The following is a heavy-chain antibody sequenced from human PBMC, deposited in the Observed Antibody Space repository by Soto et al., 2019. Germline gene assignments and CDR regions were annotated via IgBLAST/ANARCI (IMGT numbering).Heavy chain of an antibody. J-gene: IGHJ5*02. Sequence: PSETLSLTCTVSGDSITSSSQYWGWIRQSPGKGLENIANIYYTGSTYYNPSLKSRVAISLDTSKNQFSLRLTSVTAADTAVYYCARDYYYSSDYTTTWFDPWGQRTLVPVSS. CDR1: GDSITSSSQY. V-gene: IGHV4-39*01. CDR2: IYYTGST. D-gene: IGHD3-22*01. CDR3: ARDYYYSSDYTTTWFDP.